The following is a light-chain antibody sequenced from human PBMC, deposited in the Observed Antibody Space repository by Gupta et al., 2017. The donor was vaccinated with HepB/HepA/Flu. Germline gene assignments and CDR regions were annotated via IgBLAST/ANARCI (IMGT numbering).Light chain of an antibody. CDR2: AAS. V-gene: IGKV1-39*01. CDR1: QRIRSY. CDR3: QQSYSTHRT. J-gene: IGKJ1*01. Sequence: DIQMTQSPSSLSAFVGDRVTITCRASQRIRSYLNWYQQKPGKAPNLLIYAASSLQSGVPSRFSGSGSGTDFTLTISSLQPEDFATYYCQQSYSTHRTFGQGTKVEIK.